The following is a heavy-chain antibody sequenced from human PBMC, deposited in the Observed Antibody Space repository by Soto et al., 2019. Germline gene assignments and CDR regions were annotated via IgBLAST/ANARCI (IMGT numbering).Heavy chain of an antibody. CDR3: ARDGARVTARP. V-gene: IGHV1-69*01. CDR2: IIPIFGAA. D-gene: IGHD2-8*01. J-gene: IGHJ5*02. CDR1: GGTFSTYS. Sequence: QVQVVQSGAEVKQPGSSVKVSCKVSGGTFSTYSISWVRQAPGQGLEWVGGIIPIFGAAKHAQKFQGRVTITADDSTSTVYMELSGLRSEDTAVYFCARDGARVTARPWGQGTLVTVSS.